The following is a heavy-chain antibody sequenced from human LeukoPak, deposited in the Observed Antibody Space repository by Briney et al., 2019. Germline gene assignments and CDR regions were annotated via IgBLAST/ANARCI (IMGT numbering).Heavy chain of an antibody. CDR3: AKDTSRYSSSCLDY. Sequence: GGSLRLSCAASGFTFDDYAMHWVRQAPGKGLEWVSGISWNSGSIGYADSVKGRFTISRDNAKNSLYLQMNSLRAEDTALYYCAKDTSRYSSSCLDYWGQGTLVTVSS. CDR1: GFTFDDYA. CDR2: ISWNSGSI. D-gene: IGHD6-13*01. V-gene: IGHV3-9*01. J-gene: IGHJ4*02.